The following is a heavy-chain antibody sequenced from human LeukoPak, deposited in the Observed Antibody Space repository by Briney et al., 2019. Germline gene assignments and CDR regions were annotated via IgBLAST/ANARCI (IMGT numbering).Heavy chain of an antibody. V-gene: IGHV3-7*04. J-gene: IGHJ4*02. CDR1: GFTFSSYW. Sequence: GGSLRLSCAASGFTFSSYWMTWVRQAPGQGLEWVANIHQHGSEKYYVESVKGRFSISRDNDKNSLYLQMNSLRAEDTAVYYCARASVWQTDRWDQGTLVTVSS. CDR3: ARASVWQTDR. CDR2: IHQHGSEK. D-gene: IGHD2-8*01.